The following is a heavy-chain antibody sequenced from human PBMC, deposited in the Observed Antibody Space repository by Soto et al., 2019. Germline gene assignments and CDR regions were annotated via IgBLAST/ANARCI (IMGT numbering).Heavy chain of an antibody. D-gene: IGHD2-15*01. Sequence: PGESLKISCKGSGYSFTSSWIGWVRQMPGKGLEWMGIIYPGDSDTRYSPSFQGQVTISADKSISTAYLQWSSLKASDTAMYYCARHEDGGGSRYYFDYWGQGTLVTVSS. V-gene: IGHV5-51*01. J-gene: IGHJ4*02. CDR1: GYSFTSSW. CDR3: ARHEDGGGSRYYFDY. CDR2: IYPGDSDT.